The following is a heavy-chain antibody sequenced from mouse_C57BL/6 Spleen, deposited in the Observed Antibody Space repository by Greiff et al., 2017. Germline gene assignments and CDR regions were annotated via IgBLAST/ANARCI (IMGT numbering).Heavy chain of an antibody. Sequence: QVQLQQPGAELVKPGASVKMSCKASGYTFTSYWITWVKQRPGQGLEWIGDIYPGSGSTNYNEKFKSKATLTVDTSSSTAYMQLSSLTSEDSAVYYCARSYGSRGAMDYWGQGTSVTVSS. CDR3: ARSYGSRGAMDY. CDR2: IYPGSGST. J-gene: IGHJ4*01. D-gene: IGHD1-1*01. CDR1: GYTFTSYW. V-gene: IGHV1-55*01.